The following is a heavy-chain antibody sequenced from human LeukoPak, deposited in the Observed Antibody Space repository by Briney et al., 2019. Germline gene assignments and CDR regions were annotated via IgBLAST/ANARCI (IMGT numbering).Heavy chain of an antibody. V-gene: IGHV1-69*05. CDR2: IIPIFGTA. J-gene: IGHJ4*02. Sequence: SVKVSCKASGGTFSSYAISWVRQAPGQGLEWIGGIIPIFGTANYTQKFQGRVTITTDESTSTAYMELSSLRSEDTAVYYCARGYDFWSGSQGSYFDYWGQGTLVTVSS. D-gene: IGHD3-3*01. CDR3: ARGYDFWSGSQGSYFDY. CDR1: GGTFSSYA.